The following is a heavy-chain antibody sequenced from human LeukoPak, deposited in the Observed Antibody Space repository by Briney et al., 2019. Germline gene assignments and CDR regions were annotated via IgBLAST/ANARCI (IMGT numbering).Heavy chain of an antibody. CDR2: ISSSSSTI. V-gene: IGHV3-48*02. CDR3: ARDHLDIVVVVAVYHEFDY. D-gene: IGHD2-15*01. Sequence: GGSLRLSCAASGFTFSSYSMNWVRQAPGKGLEWVSYISSSSSTIYYADSVKGRFTISRDNAKNSLYLQMNSLRDEDTAVSYCARDHLDIVVVVAVYHEFDYWGQGTLVTVSS. J-gene: IGHJ4*02. CDR1: GFTFSSYS.